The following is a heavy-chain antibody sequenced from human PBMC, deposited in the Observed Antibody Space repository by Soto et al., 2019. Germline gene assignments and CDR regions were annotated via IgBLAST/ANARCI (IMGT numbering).Heavy chain of an antibody. J-gene: IGHJ4*02. Sequence: QVQLVQSGAEVKKPGASVKVSCKASGYSFTSYDINWMRQATGQGLEWMGWMDPNSGDTGYAQKFLGRVTMTRDTSISTAYMELSSLRSEDTALYYCARNRRNTGDFDYWGPGPLVTVSS. CDR1: GYSFTSYD. CDR2: MDPNSGDT. V-gene: IGHV1-8*01. CDR3: ARNRRNTGDFDY. D-gene: IGHD7-27*01.